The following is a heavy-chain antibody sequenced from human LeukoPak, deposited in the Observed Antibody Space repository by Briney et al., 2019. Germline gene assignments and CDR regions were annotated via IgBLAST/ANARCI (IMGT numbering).Heavy chain of an antibody. J-gene: IGHJ4*02. V-gene: IGHV4-39*01. Sequence: SETLSLTCTVSGGSISSSSYYWGWIRQPPGKGLEWIGSIYYSGSTYYNPSLKSRVTISVDTSRNQFSLKLSSVTAADTAVYYCARHLPTPVKWYSSGWYPFDYWGQGTLVTVSS. CDR2: IYYSGST. CDR3: ARHLPTPVKWYSSGWYPFDY. D-gene: IGHD6-19*01. CDR1: GGSISSSSYY.